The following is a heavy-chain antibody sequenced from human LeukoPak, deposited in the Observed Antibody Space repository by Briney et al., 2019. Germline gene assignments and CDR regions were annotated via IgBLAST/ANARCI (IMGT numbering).Heavy chain of an antibody. V-gene: IGHV4-30-4*08. CDR1: GGSIRSGDYY. Sequence: SETLSLTCTVSGGSIRSGDYYWSWLRQPPGQGLEWSVYIYYSGNTYYNPSLKSRVTISVDTSKNQFSLKLSSVTAADTAVYYCARSYYSVWGSYRLFDYWGQGTLVTVSS. D-gene: IGHD3-16*02. CDR3: ARSYYSVWGSYRLFDY. CDR2: IYYSGNT. J-gene: IGHJ4*02.